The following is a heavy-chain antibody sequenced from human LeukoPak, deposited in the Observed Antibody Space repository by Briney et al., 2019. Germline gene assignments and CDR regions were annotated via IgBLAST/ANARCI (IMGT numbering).Heavy chain of an antibody. CDR1: GGSFSGYY. Sequence: PSETLSLTCAVYGGSFSGYYWSWIRQPPGKGLEWIGEINHSGSTNYNPSLKSRVTISVDTSKNQFSLKLSSVTAADTAVYYCAKVNWDYYDSSGYYGNYYYYYYMDVWGKGTTVTISS. V-gene: IGHV4-34*01. CDR2: INHSGST. J-gene: IGHJ6*03. D-gene: IGHD3-22*01. CDR3: AKVNWDYYDSSGYYGNYYYYYYMDV.